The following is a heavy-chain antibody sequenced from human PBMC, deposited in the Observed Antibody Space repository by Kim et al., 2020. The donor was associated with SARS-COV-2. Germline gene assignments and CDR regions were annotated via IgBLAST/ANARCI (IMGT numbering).Heavy chain of an antibody. D-gene: IGHD3-10*01. J-gene: IGHJ5*02. Sequence: NPSLKSRVTISVDTSKNQFSLKLSSVTAADTAVYYCARRTGIAGLWWFDPWGQGTLVTVSS. V-gene: IGHV4-30-2*05. CDR3: ARRTGIAGLWWFDP.